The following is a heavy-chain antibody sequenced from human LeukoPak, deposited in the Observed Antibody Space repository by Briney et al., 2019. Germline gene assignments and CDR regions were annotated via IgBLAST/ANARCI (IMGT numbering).Heavy chain of an antibody. V-gene: IGHV6-1*01. CDR1: GDSVSNNSAA. CDR3: ASGPYYYDSSGSNNWFDP. J-gene: IGHJ5*02. CDR2: TYYRSKWYN. D-gene: IGHD3-22*01. Sequence: SQTLPLTFAITGDSVSNNSAAWNWLRHSPSRGLEWLGSTYYRSKWYNDDAVSVKSRITINPDTSKNQFSLQLNSVTPEDTAVYYCASGPYYYDSSGSNNWFDPWGQGTLVTVSS.